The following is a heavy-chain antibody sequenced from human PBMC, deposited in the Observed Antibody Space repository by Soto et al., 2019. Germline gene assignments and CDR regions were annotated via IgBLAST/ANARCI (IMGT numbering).Heavy chain of an antibody. CDR2: IYWDDDK. V-gene: IGHV2-5*02. CDR3: AHRGEVATIISDAFDI. Sequence: QITLKESGPTLVKPTQTLTLTCTFSGISLSTDAVGVAWIRQPPGKALEWLALIYWDDDKRYSPSLKSRLTIIKDTSKNQVVLTMTNMDPVDTATYYCAHRGEVATIISDAFDIWGPGPSVTVSS. J-gene: IGHJ3*02. CDR1: GISLSTDAVG. D-gene: IGHD5-12*01.